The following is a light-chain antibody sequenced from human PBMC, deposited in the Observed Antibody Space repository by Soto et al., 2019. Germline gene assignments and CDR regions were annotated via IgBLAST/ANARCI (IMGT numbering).Light chain of an antibody. J-gene: IGKJ2*01. Sequence: DIVMTQSPDSLAVSLGERATINCKSSQSVLYSSNNKNYLAWYQQRPGQPPTLLIYWASTRESGVPDRFSGSWSVTDFTLTITSLQAEDVAVYYCQQYESTPPTFGQGTKLEIK. V-gene: IGKV4-1*01. CDR1: QSVLYSSNNKNY. CDR3: QQYESTPPT. CDR2: WAS.